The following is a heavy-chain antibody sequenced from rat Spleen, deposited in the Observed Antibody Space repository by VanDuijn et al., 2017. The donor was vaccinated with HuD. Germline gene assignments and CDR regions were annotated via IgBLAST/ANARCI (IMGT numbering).Heavy chain of an antibody. CDR3: ARHMTRDYVMDA. Sequence: EVQLVETGGGLVQPGRSLKLSCVASGFTFSSYWMYWIRQAPGKGLEWVSSINTDGGSTYYPDSVKGRFTISRENAENTLYLQMDSLSAEDTATYYCARHMTRDYVMDAWGQGASVTVSS. J-gene: IGHJ4*01. D-gene: IGHD1-4*01. V-gene: IGHV5-58*01. CDR2: INTDGGST. CDR1: GFTFSSYW.